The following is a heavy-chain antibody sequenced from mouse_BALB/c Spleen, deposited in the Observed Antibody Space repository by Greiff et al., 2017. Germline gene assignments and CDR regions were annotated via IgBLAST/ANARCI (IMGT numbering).Heavy chain of an antibody. V-gene: IGHV1S137*01. D-gene: IGHD1-1*01. CDR2: ISTYYGDA. CDR1: GYTFTDYA. J-gene: IGHJ2*01. CDR3: ARGDNKFITTVVSYFDY. Sequence: QVQLQQSGAELVRPGVSVKISCKGSGYTFTDYAMHWVKQSHAKSLEWIGVISTYYGDASYNQKFKGKATMTVDKSSSTAYMELARLTSEDSAIYYCARGDNKFITTVVSYFDYWGQGTTLTVSS.